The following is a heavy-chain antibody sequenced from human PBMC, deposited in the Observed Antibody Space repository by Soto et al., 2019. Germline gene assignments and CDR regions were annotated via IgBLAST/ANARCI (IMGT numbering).Heavy chain of an antibody. CDR2: ISWNSGSI. V-gene: IGHV3-9*01. Sequence: GGSLRLSCAASGFTFDDYAMHWVRQAPGKGLEWVSGISWNSGSIGYADSVKGRFTISRDNAKNSLYLQMNSLRAEDTALYYCARGSSSDWGAFDIWGQGTMVTVSS. CDR3: ARGSSSDWGAFDI. D-gene: IGHD6-13*01. CDR1: GFTFDDYA. J-gene: IGHJ3*02.